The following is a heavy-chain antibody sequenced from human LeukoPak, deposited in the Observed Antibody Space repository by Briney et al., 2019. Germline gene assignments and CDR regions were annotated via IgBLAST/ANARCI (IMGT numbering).Heavy chain of an antibody. CDR2: IFYSGNN. J-gene: IGHJ5*02. Sequence: PSETLSLTRSVSGGSIHSYYWSSIRQPPGKGLEWHGYIFYSGNNNYNLSLKSRVIMSVDMSKNQFSLKMNSVPAADTAVYYCARGRVTMVRGLSGFDPWGQGTQVTVSS. D-gene: IGHD3-10*01. CDR1: GGSIHSYY. CDR3: ARGRVTMVRGLSGFDP. V-gene: IGHV4-59*01.